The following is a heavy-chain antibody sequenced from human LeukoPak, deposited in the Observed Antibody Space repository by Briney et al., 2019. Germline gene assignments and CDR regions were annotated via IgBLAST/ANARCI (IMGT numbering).Heavy chain of an antibody. V-gene: IGHV1-18*01. Sequence: GASVKVSCKASGYTFTSYGISWVRQAPGQGLEWMGWISAYNGNTNYAQKLQGRVTMTTDTSTSTAYMELRSLRSDDTAVYYCARATSLVVPAADHYYYGLDVWGQGTTVTVSS. CDR1: GYTFTSYG. J-gene: IGHJ6*02. D-gene: IGHD2-2*01. CDR2: ISAYNGNT. CDR3: ARATSLVVPAADHYYYGLDV.